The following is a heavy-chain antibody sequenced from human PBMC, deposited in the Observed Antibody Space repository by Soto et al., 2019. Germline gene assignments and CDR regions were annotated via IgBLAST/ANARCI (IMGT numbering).Heavy chain of an antibody. CDR3: ARDHGGYSYGLGAGYYGMDV. Sequence: GSLRLSCAASGFTVSSNYMSWVRQAPGKGLEWVSVIYSGGSTYYADSVKGRFTISRDNSKNTLYLQMNSLRAEDTAVYYCARDHGGYSYGLGAGYYGMDVWGQGTTVTVSS. V-gene: IGHV3-53*01. CDR1: GFTVSSNY. J-gene: IGHJ6*02. CDR2: IYSGGST. D-gene: IGHD5-18*01.